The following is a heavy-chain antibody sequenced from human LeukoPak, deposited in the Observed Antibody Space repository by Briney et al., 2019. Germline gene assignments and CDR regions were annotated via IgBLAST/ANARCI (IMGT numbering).Heavy chain of an antibody. V-gene: IGHV3-53*04. CDR3: ARAKPYYYGSGSYLDY. CDR2: IYSGGST. D-gene: IGHD3-10*01. Sequence: GGSLRLSCAASGFTVSSNYMSWVRQALGKGLEWVSVIYSGGSTYYADSVKGRFTISRHNSKNTLYLQMNSLRAEDTAVYYCARAKPYYYGSGSYLDYWGQGTLVTVSS. CDR1: GFTVSSNY. J-gene: IGHJ4*02.